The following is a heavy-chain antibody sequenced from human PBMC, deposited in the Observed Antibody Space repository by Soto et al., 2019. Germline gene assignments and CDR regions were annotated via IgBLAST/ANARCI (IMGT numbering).Heavy chain of an antibody. D-gene: IGHD3-10*01. CDR2: IGTAGDT. J-gene: IGHJ6*02. CDR1: GFTFSSYD. V-gene: IGHV3-13*01. Sequence: PGGSLRLSCAASGFTFSSYDMHWVRQATGKGLEWVSAIGTAGDTYYPGSVKGRFTISRENAKNSLYLQMNSLRAEDTAVYYCARASGATNYYYYGMDVWGQGTTVTVSS. CDR3: ARASGATNYYYYGMDV.